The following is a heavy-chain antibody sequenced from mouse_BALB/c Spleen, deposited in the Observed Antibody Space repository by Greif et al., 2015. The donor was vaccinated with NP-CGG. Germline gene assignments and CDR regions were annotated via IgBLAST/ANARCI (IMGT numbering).Heavy chain of an antibody. D-gene: IGHD2-4*01. CDR2: INPSSGYT. CDR1: GYTFTSYT. V-gene: IGHV1-4*01. J-gene: IGHJ1*01. CDR3: ARDDYDGNWYFDV. Sequence: VKLQESGAELARPGASVKMSCKASGYTFTSYTMHWVKQRPGQGLEWIGYINPSSGYTNYNQKFKDKATLTADKSSSTAYMQLSSLTSEDTAVYYWARDDYDGNWYFDVWGAGTTVTVSS.